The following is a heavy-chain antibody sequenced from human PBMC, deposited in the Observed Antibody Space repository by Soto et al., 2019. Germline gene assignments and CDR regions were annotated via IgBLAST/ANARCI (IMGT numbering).Heavy chain of an antibody. CDR3: ARVPIGRYSSSSFFDY. D-gene: IGHD6-6*01. CDR1: GGSISSYY. J-gene: IGHJ4*02. V-gene: IGHV4-59*01. Sequence: SETLSLTCTVSGGSISSYYWSWIRQPPGKGLEWIGYIYYSGSTNYNPSLKSRVTISVDTSKNQFSLKLSSVTAADTAVYYCARVPIGRYSSSSFFDYWGQGTLVTVSS. CDR2: IYYSGST.